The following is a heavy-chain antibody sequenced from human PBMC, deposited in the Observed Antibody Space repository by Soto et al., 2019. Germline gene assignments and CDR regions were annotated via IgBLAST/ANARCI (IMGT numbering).Heavy chain of an antibody. V-gene: IGHV4-34*01. Sequence: QVQLQQWGAGLLKPSETLSLTCAVYGGSFSGYYWSWIRQPPGKGLEWIGEINHSGSTNYNPSLKSRVTIPVDTSKNQFSLKLSSVTAADTAVYYCARGRGYSYGFRYYYYGMDVWGQGTTVTVSS. CDR1: GGSFSGYY. CDR2: INHSGST. CDR3: ARGRGYSYGFRYYYYGMDV. D-gene: IGHD5-18*01. J-gene: IGHJ6*02.